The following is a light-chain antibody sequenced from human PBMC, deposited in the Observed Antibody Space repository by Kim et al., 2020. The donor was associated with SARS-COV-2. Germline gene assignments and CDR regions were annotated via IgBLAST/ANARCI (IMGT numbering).Light chain of an antibody. J-gene: IGLJ2*01. CDR2: EDT. Sequence: SYELTPPPSVSVSPGQTASITCSGDKLGEKYASWYQQKPGQSPLLVIYEDTKRPSGIPERFSGSNSGNTASLTVSGTQTMDEGEYYCQAWDSDSVIFGGGTQLTVL. CDR3: QAWDSDSVI. CDR1: KLGEKY. V-gene: IGLV3-1*01.